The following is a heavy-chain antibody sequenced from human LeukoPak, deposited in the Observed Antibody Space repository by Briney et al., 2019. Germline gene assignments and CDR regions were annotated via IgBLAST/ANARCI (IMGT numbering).Heavy chain of an antibody. CDR2: LSDTGDSR. Sequence: GGSLRLSCAASGFTLSKHPMYWVRQAPGKGLEWVSSLSDTGDSRHYAASVKGRFTISRDSARSALCLQMNSLRAEDTAVYYCAKGDCASGSCYFDDWGQGSQVTVPS. CDR1: GFTLSKHP. V-gene: IGHV3-23*01. CDR3: AKGDCASGSCYFDD. J-gene: IGHJ4*02. D-gene: IGHD2-8*01.